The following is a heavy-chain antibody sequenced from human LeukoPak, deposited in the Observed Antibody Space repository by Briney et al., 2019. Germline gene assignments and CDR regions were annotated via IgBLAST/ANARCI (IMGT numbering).Heavy chain of an antibody. Sequence: GGSLRLSCAASGFTISNNYMSWVRQAPGKGLELVSLIYTGDNTYYADSVKGRFTISRDNSKNTLYLQMSNLSAEDTAVYYCAGDSSGYYDNLPSFDYWGQGTLVTVSS. J-gene: IGHJ4*02. CDR2: IYTGDNT. CDR3: AGDSSGYYDNLPSFDY. D-gene: IGHD3-22*01. CDR1: GFTISNNY. V-gene: IGHV3-53*01.